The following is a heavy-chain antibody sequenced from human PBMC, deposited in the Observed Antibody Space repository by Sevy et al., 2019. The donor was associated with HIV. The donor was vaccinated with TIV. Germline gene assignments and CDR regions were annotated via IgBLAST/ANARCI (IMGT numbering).Heavy chain of an antibody. CDR3: ARGGIAAAGMTR. CDR1: GFTFSSYS. V-gene: IGHV3-21*01. CDR2: ISSSSSYI. Sequence: GGSLRLSCAASGFTFSSYSMSWVRQAPGKGLEWVSSISSSSSYIYYADSVKGRFTISRDNAKNSLYLQMNSLRAEDTAVYYCARGGIAAAGMTRWGQGTLVTVSS. J-gene: IGHJ4*02. D-gene: IGHD6-13*01.